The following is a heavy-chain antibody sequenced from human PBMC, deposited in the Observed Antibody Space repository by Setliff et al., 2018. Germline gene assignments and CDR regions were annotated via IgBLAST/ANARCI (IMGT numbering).Heavy chain of an antibody. J-gene: IGHJ5*02. V-gene: IGHV1-69*05. D-gene: IGHD2-15*01. CDR2: IIPMFGTP. Sequence: SFPSSCSPLLIYYMHWVRQAPGQGLEWMGGIIPMFGTPAYAQKFQDRVTITTDESTSTAYLALHSLTSEYTPVSYCARSPALLGIVYLDPWGQGTRVTVSS. CDR1: CSPLLIYY. CDR3: ARSPALLGIVYLDP.